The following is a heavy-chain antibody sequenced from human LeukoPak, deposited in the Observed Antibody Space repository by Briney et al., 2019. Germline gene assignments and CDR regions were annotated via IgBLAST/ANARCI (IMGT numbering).Heavy chain of an antibody. Sequence: SSGTLSLTCGVSGGSISGTNWWSWVRQPPGQGLEWIGYIYYSGSTNYNPSLKSRVTISVDTSKNQFSLKLSSVTAADTAVYYCARGAYYYDSSGYYYGRYFDLWGRGTLVTVSS. J-gene: IGHJ2*01. CDR2: IYYSGST. CDR1: GGSISGTNW. CDR3: ARGAYYYDSSGYYYGRYFDL. D-gene: IGHD3-22*01. V-gene: IGHV4-4*02.